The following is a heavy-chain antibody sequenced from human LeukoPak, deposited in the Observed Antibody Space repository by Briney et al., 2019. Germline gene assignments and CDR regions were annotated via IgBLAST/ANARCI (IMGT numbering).Heavy chain of an antibody. CDR2: ITAGGGT. D-gene: IGHD4-17*01. CDR1: GLTFSNYA. V-gene: IGHV3-23*01. CDR3: AKDPNGDYVGAFDS. Sequence: GGSLRLSCAASGLTFSNYAMTWVRQAPGKGLEWVSSITAGGGTSYTDAVKGRFTVYRDNSKNTLYLQMNSLRAGDTALYYCAKDPNGDYVGAFDSWGQGTMVTVSS. J-gene: IGHJ3*01.